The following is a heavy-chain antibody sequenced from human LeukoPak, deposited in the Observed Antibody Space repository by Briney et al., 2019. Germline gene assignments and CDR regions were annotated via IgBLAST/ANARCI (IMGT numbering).Heavy chain of an antibody. Sequence: ASVKVSCKASGYTFTSYGISWVRQAPGQGLEWMGWISAYNGNTNYAQKLQGRVTMTTDKSTSTAYMELRSLRSDDTAVYYCARTQVQGYYDSSGYYGDLGAFDIWGQGTMVTVSS. CDR1: GYTFTSYG. D-gene: IGHD3-22*01. J-gene: IGHJ3*02. CDR3: ARTQVQGYYDSSGYYGDLGAFDI. V-gene: IGHV1-18*01. CDR2: ISAYNGNT.